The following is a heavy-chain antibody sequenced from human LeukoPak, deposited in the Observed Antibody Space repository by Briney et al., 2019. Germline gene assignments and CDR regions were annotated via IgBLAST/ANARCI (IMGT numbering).Heavy chain of an antibody. J-gene: IGHJ4*02. CDR3: ARVVDHDYGDYYLDY. V-gene: IGHV3-48*03. D-gene: IGHD4-17*01. Sequence: AGGSLRLSCAASGFTFSSYEMNWVRQAPGKGLEWVSYISSSGSTIYYADSVKGRLTISRDNSKNTLYLQMNSLRAEDTAVYYCARVVDHDYGDYYLDYWGQGTLVTVSS. CDR1: GFTFSSYE. CDR2: ISSSGSTI.